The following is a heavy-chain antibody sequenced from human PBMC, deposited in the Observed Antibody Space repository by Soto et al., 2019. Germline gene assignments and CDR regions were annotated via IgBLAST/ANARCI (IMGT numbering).Heavy chain of an antibody. CDR3: ALLDFNILPGP. CDR1: VFSLTTSGVG. V-gene: IGHV2-5*02. Sequence: QITLKESGPTLVKPTQTLTLTCAFSVFSLTTSGVGVGWIRQPPGKALEWIATLFYVDERRYRPDLKSRLTTGKDVSKNQVVLTMTNMDPVDTDTYYCALLDFNILPGPWGQGTLVIVSS. J-gene: IGHJ5*02. D-gene: IGHD3-9*01. CDR2: LFYVDER.